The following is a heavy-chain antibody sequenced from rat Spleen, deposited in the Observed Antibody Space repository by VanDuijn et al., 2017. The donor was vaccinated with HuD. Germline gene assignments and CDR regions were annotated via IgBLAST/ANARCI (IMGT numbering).Heavy chain of an antibody. J-gene: IGHJ2*01. CDR3: AKDGYNNIGTTPFDY. D-gene: IGHD1-5*01. V-gene: IGHV5-20*01. Sequence: EVQLVESDGGLVQPGRSLKLSCAASGFTFSDYYMAWVRQAPTKGLEWVASISYDGGSTYYRDSVKGRFTNSRDNAKSSLYLQMDSLRSEDTATYYCAKDGYNNIGTTPFDYWGQGVMVTGSS. CDR2: ISYDGGST. CDR1: GFTFSDYY.